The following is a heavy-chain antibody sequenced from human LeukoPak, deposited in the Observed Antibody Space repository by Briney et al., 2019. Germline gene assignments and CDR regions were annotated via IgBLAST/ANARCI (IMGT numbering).Heavy chain of an antibody. CDR3: AKVDIVATIDAGRLVDY. Sequence: GRSLRLSCAASGFTFSSYGMQWFRQAPDKGLEWVAAISNDGSNKYYADSVKGRFTISRDNSKNMLYLQMNSLRAEDTAVYYCAKVDIVATIDAGRLVDYWGQGTLVTVSS. CDR2: ISNDGSNK. J-gene: IGHJ4*02. D-gene: IGHD5-12*01. CDR1: GFTFSSYG. V-gene: IGHV3-30*18.